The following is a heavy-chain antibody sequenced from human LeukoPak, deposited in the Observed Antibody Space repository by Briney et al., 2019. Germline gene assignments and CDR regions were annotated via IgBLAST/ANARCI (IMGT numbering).Heavy chain of an antibody. V-gene: IGHV4-39*01. CDR1: GGSISSNSYY. CDR3: ARLDYGDYSSGEAFDI. CDR2: IYHPGSA. D-gene: IGHD4-17*01. Sequence: PSETLSLTCTVSGGSISSNSYYWGLIRHPPGNRLEWIGSIYHPGSAYYSPSLKSRVTISVDTSKNQFSLTVTSVTAADTAVFYCARLDYGDYSSGEAFDIWGQGTMVTVSS. J-gene: IGHJ3*02.